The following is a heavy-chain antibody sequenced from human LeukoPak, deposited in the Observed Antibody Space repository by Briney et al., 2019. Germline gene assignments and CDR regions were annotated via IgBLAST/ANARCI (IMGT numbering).Heavy chain of an antibody. D-gene: IGHD2-2*01. CDR3: ARVSLEYQLLSKARYYYYYYMDV. CDR2: INHSGST. CDR1: GFTFSSYE. V-gene: IGHV4-34*01. J-gene: IGHJ6*03. Sequence: KTGGSLRLSCAASGFTFSSYEMNWVRQAPGKGLEWVGEINHSGSTNYNPSLKSRVTISVDTSKNQFSLKLSSVTAADTAVYYCARVSLEYQLLSKARYYYYYYMDVWGKGTTVTVSS.